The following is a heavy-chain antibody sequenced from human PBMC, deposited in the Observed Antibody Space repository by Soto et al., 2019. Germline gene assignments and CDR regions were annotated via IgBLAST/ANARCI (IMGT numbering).Heavy chain of an antibody. J-gene: IGHJ6*02. CDR1: GFTFSSYG. Sequence: GSLRLSCAASGFTFSSYGMHWVRQAPGKGLEWVAVISYDGSNKYYADSVKGRFTISRDNSKNTLYLQMNSLRAEDTAVYYCAKDYSSSWYSIGMHVWGQGTTVTSP. CDR3: AKDYSSSWYSIGMHV. D-gene: IGHD6-13*01. V-gene: IGHV3-30*18. CDR2: ISYDGSNK.